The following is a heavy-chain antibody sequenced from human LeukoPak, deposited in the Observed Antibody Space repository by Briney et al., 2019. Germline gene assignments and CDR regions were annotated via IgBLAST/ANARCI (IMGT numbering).Heavy chain of an antibody. J-gene: IGHJ1*01. Sequence: SETLSLTCTVSGGSISSSSYYWSWIRQPPGKGLEWIGAINHSGSTNYNPSLKSRVTISVDTSKNQFSLKLSSVTAADTAVYYCARGTRGIAAAGRRYFQHWGQGTLVTVSS. CDR1: GGSISSSSYY. V-gene: IGHV4-39*07. D-gene: IGHD6-13*01. CDR2: INHSGST. CDR3: ARGTRGIAAAGRRYFQH.